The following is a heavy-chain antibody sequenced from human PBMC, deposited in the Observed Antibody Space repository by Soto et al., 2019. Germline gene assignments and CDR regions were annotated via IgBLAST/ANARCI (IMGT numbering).Heavy chain of an antibody. Sequence: AGGALRPSCAPPGFTFSDYYKSWVRPGPGEGGEGVSYISSSGSTIYYADSVKGRFTISRDNAKNSLYLQMNSLRAEDTAVYYCARDKWAASSGWHTHLFDYWGQGTLVTVSS. CDR1: GFTFSDYY. V-gene: IGHV3-11*01. CDR3: ARDKWAASSGWHTHLFDY. D-gene: IGHD6-19*01. J-gene: IGHJ4*02. CDR2: ISSSGSTI.